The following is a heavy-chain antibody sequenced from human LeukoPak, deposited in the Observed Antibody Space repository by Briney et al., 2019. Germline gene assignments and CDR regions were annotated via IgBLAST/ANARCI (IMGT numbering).Heavy chain of an antibody. CDR1: GYTFTSYA. CDR2: ISTNTGNP. J-gene: IGHJ5*02. CDR3: ARDRAFIVVVVAATEGIGYNWFDP. V-gene: IGHV7-4-1*02. Sequence: ASVKVSCKASGYTFTSYAMNWVRQAPGQGLEWMGWISTNTGNPTYAQGFTGRFVFSLDTSVSTAYLQISSLKAEDTAVYYCARDRAFIVVVVAATEGIGYNWFDPWGQGTLVTVSS. D-gene: IGHD2-15*01.